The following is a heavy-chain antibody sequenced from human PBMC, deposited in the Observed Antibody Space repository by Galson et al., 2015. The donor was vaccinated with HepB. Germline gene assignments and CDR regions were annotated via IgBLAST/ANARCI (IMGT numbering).Heavy chain of an antibody. CDR1: GFSFSSYG. J-gene: IGHJ5*02. CDR2: IRYDGTNE. V-gene: IGHV3-30*02. D-gene: IGHD4-17*01. CDR3: AKESTVTTKNWFDP. Sequence: SLRLSCAASGFSFSSYGMHWVRQAPGKGLEWVSFIRYDGTNEYYADSVKGRFTISRDNSKNTPYLQMNSLRAEDTAVYYCAKESTVTTKNWFDPWGQGTLVTVSS.